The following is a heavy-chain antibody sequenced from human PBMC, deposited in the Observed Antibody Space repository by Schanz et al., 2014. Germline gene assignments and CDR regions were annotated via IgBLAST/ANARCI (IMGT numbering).Heavy chain of an antibody. CDR3: ARDGGRDGYNLAFDV. CDR1: GFTVNTNY. Sequence: EVQLVESGGGLIQPGGSLRLSCAVSGFTVNTNYMSWVRQAPGKGLEWISSMYINSGSTQYADSVKGQFIISRDSSTISLFLQMNSLPSEPSSLSFCARDGGRDGYNLAFDVWGQGTLVTVSS. D-gene: IGHD5-12*01. CDR2: MYINSGST. V-gene: IGHV3-53*01. J-gene: IGHJ3*01.